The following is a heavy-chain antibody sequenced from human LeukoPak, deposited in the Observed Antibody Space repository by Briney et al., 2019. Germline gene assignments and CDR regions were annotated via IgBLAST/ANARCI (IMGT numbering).Heavy chain of an antibody. D-gene: IGHD2-8*02. J-gene: IGHJ5*02. Sequence: SETLSLTCAVYGGSFSGYYWSWIRQPPGKGLEWIGEINHSGSTNYNPSLKSRVTISVDTSKNQFSLKLSSVTAADTAVYYCARAVVNGFDPWGQGALVTVSS. CDR2: INHSGST. CDR1: GGSFSGYY. CDR3: ARAVVNGFDP. V-gene: IGHV4-34*01.